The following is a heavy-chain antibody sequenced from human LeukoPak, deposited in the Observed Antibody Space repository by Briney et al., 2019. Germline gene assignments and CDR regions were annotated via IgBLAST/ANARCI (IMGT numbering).Heavy chain of an antibody. Sequence: SETLSLTCAVYGGSFSGYYWSWIRQPPGKGLEWLGEINHSGSTNYNPSLKSRVTISVDTSKNQFSLKLSSVTAADTAVYYCARLTMIVAEDYGMDVWGQGTTVTVSS. J-gene: IGHJ6*02. CDR3: ARLTMIVAEDYGMDV. V-gene: IGHV4-34*01. CDR2: INHSGST. CDR1: GGSFSGYY. D-gene: IGHD3-22*01.